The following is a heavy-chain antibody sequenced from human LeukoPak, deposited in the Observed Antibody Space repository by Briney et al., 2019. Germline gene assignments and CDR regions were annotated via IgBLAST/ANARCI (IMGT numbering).Heavy chain of an antibody. V-gene: IGHV4-59*01. CDR2: ISYSGST. CDR3: ARGMGGPDY. J-gene: IGHJ4*02. Sequence: PSETLSLSCSVSGGSMSNYYWSWIRQPPGKGLEWIGYISYSGSTNYNPSLRSRVTMSVDTSKNQFSLKLSSVTAADTAVYYCARGMGGPDYWGQGTLVTVSS. D-gene: IGHD2-15*01. CDR1: GGSMSNYY.